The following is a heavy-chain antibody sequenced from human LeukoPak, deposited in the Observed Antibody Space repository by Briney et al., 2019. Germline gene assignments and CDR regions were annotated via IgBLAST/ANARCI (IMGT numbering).Heavy chain of an antibody. V-gene: IGHV3-30*04. Sequence: GGSLRLSCAASGFIFSNYAIHWVRQAPGKGLEWVAVISYDGSNKYYADSVKGRFTISRDISKNTLYLQMNSLRAEDTAVYYCARGYCSSISCYVDYWGQGTLVAVSS. CDR1: GFIFSNYA. J-gene: IGHJ4*02. D-gene: IGHD2-2*01. CDR2: ISYDGSNK. CDR3: ARGYCSSISCYVDY.